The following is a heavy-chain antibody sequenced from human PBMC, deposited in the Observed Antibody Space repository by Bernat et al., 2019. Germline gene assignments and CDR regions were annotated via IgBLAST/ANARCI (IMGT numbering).Heavy chain of an antibody. J-gene: IGHJ6*03. CDR1: GGSISSSSYY. D-gene: IGHD1-1*01. V-gene: IGHV4-39*01. CDR3: ATPDENDYMDV. CDR2: IYYSRST. Sequence: QLQLQESGPGLVKPSETLSLTCTVSGGSISSSSYYWGWIRQPPGKGLEWIGSIYYSRSTYYNPSLKSRVTISVDTTKNQVSQKLSYVTAADTAVYYCATPDENDYMDVWGKGTTVTVSS.